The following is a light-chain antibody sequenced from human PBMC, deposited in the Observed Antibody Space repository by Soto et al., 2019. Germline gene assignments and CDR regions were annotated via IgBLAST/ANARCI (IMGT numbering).Light chain of an antibody. CDR3: NSFRVSHLYV. Sequence: QSLLTQPASVSGSPGQTITISCTGTSSDIGGYNAVSWYQHHPGKAPKLIIYEVTHRPSGVSDRFSASKSGNTASLTISGLQAEDEADYYCNSFRVSHLYVFGTGTKV. CDR1: SSDIGGYNA. V-gene: IGLV2-14*01. CDR2: EVT. J-gene: IGLJ1*01.